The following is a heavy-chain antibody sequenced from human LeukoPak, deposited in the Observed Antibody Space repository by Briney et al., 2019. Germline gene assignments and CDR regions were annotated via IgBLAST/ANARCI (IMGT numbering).Heavy chain of an antibody. CDR3: ANSIVVVPAALDY. V-gene: IGHV3-30*02. CDR1: GFIFSTYG. J-gene: IGHJ4*02. CDR2: IRHDGSIK. Sequence: GGSLRLSCAASGFIFSTYGMYWVRQAPGKGLEWVAFIRHDGSIKNYADSVKGRSTISRDNSKNTLYLQMNSLRAEDTAVYYCANSIVVVPAALDYWGQGTLVTVSS. D-gene: IGHD2-2*01.